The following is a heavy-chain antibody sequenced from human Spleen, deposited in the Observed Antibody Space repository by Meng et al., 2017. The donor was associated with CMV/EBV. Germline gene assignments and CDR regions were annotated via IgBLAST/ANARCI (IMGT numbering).Heavy chain of an antibody. Sequence: SVKVSCKASGDTFSKYALSWVRQAPGQGLEWMGGIIPMVETRNYAQKFQGRVTITTDESTSTAYMELSSLTSEDTAVYYCARAGLRYYFDSTAYWHLDLWGRGTLVTVSS. CDR1: GDTFSKYA. CDR2: IIPMVETR. V-gene: IGHV1-69*05. D-gene: IGHD3-22*01. CDR3: ARAGLRYYFDSTAYWHLDL. J-gene: IGHJ2*01.